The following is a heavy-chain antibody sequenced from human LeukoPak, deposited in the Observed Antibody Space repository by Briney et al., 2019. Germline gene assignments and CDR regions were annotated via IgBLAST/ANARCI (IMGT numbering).Heavy chain of an antibody. D-gene: IGHD5-12*01. CDR2: ISSSSSYI. Sequence: KPGGSLRLSCAASGFTFSSYSMNWVRQAPGKGLEWVSSISSSSSYIYYADSVKGRFTISRDNAKNSLYLQMNSLRAEDTAVYYCARDALNAAYSGFFDYWGQGTLVTVFS. J-gene: IGHJ4*02. V-gene: IGHV3-21*01. CDR1: GFTFSSYS. CDR3: ARDALNAAYSGFFDY.